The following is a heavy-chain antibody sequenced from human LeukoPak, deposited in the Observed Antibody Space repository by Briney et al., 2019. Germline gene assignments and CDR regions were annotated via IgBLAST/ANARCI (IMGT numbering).Heavy chain of an antibody. CDR1: GYTLTELS. V-gene: IGHV1-24*01. CDR2: FDPEDGET. CDR3: ATGRQAQLWFRLGYFDY. D-gene: IGHD5-18*01. Sequence: ASVKVSFKVSGYTLTELSMHWVRQAPGKGLEWMEGFDPEDGETIYAQKFQGRVTMTEDTSTDTAYMELSSLRSEDTAVYYCATGRQAQLWFRLGYFDYWGQGTLVTVSS. J-gene: IGHJ4*02.